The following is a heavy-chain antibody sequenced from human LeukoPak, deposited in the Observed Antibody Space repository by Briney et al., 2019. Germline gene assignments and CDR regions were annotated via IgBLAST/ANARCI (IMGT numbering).Heavy chain of an antibody. V-gene: IGHV1-69*04. Sequence: SVKVSCKASGGTFSSYAISWVRQAPGEGLEWMGRIIPIFGIANYAQKFQGRVTITADKSTSTAYMELSSLRSEDTAVYYCARDRRGYSYGSDYWGQGTLVTVSS. D-gene: IGHD5-18*01. CDR3: ARDRRGYSYGSDY. CDR1: GGTFSSYA. CDR2: IIPIFGIA. J-gene: IGHJ4*02.